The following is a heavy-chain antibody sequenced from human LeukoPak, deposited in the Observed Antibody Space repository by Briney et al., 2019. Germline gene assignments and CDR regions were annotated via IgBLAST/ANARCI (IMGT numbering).Heavy chain of an antibody. Sequence: ASVTVSCKASGYTFTSYGISWVRQAPGQGLEWMGWISAYSGNTNYAQKLQGRVTMTTDTSTSTAYMELRSLRSDDTAVYYCARDRTLDIVATAPIDYWGQGTLVTVSS. J-gene: IGHJ4*02. D-gene: IGHD5-12*01. CDR2: ISAYSGNT. CDR3: ARDRTLDIVATAPIDY. CDR1: GYTFTSYG. V-gene: IGHV1-18*01.